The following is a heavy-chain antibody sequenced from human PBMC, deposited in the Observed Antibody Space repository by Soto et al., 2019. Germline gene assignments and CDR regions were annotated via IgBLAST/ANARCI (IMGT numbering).Heavy chain of an antibody. V-gene: IGHV3-23*01. Sequence: EVQLLESGGGLVQPGGSLRLSCAASGFTFSSYAMSWVRQAPGKGLEWVSAISGSGGSTYYADSVKGRFTISRDNSKNPLYLQMNSLRAEDTAVYYCAKLGYSSGWVLRVYYFDYWGQGTLVTVSS. CDR3: AKLGYSSGWVLRVYYFDY. J-gene: IGHJ4*02. D-gene: IGHD6-19*01. CDR1: GFTFSSYA. CDR2: ISGSGGST.